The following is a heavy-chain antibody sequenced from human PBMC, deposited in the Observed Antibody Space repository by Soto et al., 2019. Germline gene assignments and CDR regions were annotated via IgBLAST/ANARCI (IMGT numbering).Heavy chain of an antibody. J-gene: IGHJ1*01. CDR1: GYSFTSYW. D-gene: IGHD3-22*01. Sequence: PGESLKISCKGSGYSFTSYWISWVRQMPGKGLEWMGRIDPSDSYTNYSPSFQGHATISADKSISTAYLQWSSLKASDTAMYYCSRHDIPGWLGSGYYYAFQHWGQGTLVTVSS. CDR3: SRHDIPGWLGSGYYYAFQH. CDR2: IDPSDSYT. V-gene: IGHV5-10-1*01.